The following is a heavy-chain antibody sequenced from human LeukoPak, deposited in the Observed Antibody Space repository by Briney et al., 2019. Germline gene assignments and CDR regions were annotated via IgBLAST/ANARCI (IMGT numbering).Heavy chain of an antibody. V-gene: IGHV3-23*01. D-gene: IGHD6-19*01. CDR3: ARGAVAGTSEYYFDY. CDR2: ISGTGGST. J-gene: IGHJ4*02. CDR1: GGTFSSYA. Sequence: SCKASGGTFSSYAMSWVRQAPGKRLEWVSTISGTGGSTYYADSVKGRFTISRDNAKNSLYLQMNSLRAEDTAVYYCARGAVAGTSEYYFDYWGQGTLVTVSS.